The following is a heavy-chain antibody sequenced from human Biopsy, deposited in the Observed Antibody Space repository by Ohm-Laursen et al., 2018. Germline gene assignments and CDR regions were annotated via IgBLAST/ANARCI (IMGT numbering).Heavy chain of an antibody. CDR2: IYYTGHT. Sequence: SQTLSLTCTVSGGSIKSYYWNWIRQSPGKGLEWIGFIYYTGHTNYNPSLKSRATISVDTSKNQLSLKVTSVTAADTAAYYCARHDGNGPFALDSWGQGTLVTVSS. D-gene: IGHD5-24*01. CDR1: GGSIKSYY. V-gene: IGHV4-59*08. J-gene: IGHJ4*02. CDR3: ARHDGNGPFALDS.